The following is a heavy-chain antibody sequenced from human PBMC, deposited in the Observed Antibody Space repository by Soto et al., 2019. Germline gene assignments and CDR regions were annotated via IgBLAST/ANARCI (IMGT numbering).Heavy chain of an antibody. V-gene: IGHV3-53*01. CDR1: GFTVSSNY. J-gene: IGHJ6*02. CDR3: ARDRYYDFWSGSFGMDV. Sequence: LRLSCAASGFTVSSNYMSWVRQAPGKGLEWVSVIYSGGSTYYADSVKGRFTISRDNSKNTLYLQMNSLRAEDTAVYYCARDRYYDFWSGSFGMDVWGQGTTVTVSS. D-gene: IGHD3-3*01. CDR2: IYSGGST.